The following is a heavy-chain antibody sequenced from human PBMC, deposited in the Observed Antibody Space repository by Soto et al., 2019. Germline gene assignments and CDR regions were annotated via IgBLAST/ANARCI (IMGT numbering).Heavy chain of an antibody. Sequence: QVQLVQSGAEVKKPGASVKVSCKASGYTFTTYVIHWLRQAPGQSLEWMGWISPGNGNTKYSQHFQGRVTITRDTSATTAFMELGSLRSEDTAIYYCARDLGHYYDSIDSAMDVWGQGTTVTVSS. CDR3: ARDLGHYYDSIDSAMDV. J-gene: IGHJ6*02. D-gene: IGHD3-22*01. CDR2: ISPGNGNT. CDR1: GYTFTTYV. V-gene: IGHV1-3*01.